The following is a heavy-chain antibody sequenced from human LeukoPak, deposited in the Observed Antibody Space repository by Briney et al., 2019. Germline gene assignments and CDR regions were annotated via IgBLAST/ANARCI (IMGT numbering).Heavy chain of an antibody. CDR3: ARDVDAVELQRDFDY. J-gene: IGHJ4*02. Sequence: PSGTLSLTCAVSGGSISSSNWWSWVRQPPGKGLEWIGEIYHSGSTYYNPSLKSRVTISVDTSKNQFSLKLSSVTAADTAVYYCARDVDAVELQRDFDYWGQGTLVTVSS. V-gene: IGHV4-4*02. CDR1: GGSISSSNW. D-gene: IGHD5-24*01. CDR2: IYHSGST.